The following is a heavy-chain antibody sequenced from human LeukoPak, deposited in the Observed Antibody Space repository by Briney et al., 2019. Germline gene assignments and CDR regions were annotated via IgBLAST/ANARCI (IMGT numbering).Heavy chain of an antibody. CDR2: ISGSGGST. CDR3: AKDRGYSSGLIDY. CDR1: GFTLSSYD. J-gene: IGHJ4*02. Sequence: GGSLRLSCVASGFTLSSYDMHWVRQAPGKGLEWVSAISGSGGSTYYADSVKGRFTISRDNSKNTLYLQMNSLRAEDTAVYYCAKDRGYSSGLIDYWGQGTLVTVSS. D-gene: IGHD6-19*01. V-gene: IGHV3-23*01.